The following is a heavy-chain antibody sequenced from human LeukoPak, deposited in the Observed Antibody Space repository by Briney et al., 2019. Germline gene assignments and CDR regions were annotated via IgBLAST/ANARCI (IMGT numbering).Heavy chain of an antibody. CDR2: ITGSGGRT. J-gene: IGHJ1*01. D-gene: IGHD2-21*02. CDR1: GITFDSYA. Sequence: GGSLRLSCAAAGITFDSYAMSWVRQAPGKGLEWISVITGSGGRTSYADSVQGRFILSRNNSKNTLHLQMHSLRAEDTAVYYCVKEKLAYCGGDCFGEYFQDWGQGTLVTVSS. V-gene: IGHV3-23*01. CDR3: VKEKLAYCGGDCFGEYFQD.